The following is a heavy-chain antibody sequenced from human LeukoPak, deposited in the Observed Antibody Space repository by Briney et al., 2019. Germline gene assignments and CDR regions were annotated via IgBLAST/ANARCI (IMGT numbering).Heavy chain of an antibody. D-gene: IGHD3-10*01. CDR2: ISYDGSNK. V-gene: IGHV3-30-3*01. CDR1: GFTFSSYA. J-gene: IGHJ6*02. CDR3: ANQPGLYDCGWSWTYHFFGMGV. Sequence: GGSLRLSCAASGFTFSSYAMHWVRQAPGKGLEWVAVISYDGSNKYYADSVKGRFTISRDNSKNTLYLQMNSLVAGDTAVYYCANQPGLYDCGWSWTYHFFGMGVWGQGTTVILSS.